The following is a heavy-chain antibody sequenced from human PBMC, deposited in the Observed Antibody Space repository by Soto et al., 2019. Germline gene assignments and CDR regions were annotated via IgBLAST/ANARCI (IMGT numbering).Heavy chain of an antibody. V-gene: IGHV3-23*01. D-gene: IGHD2-21*02. Sequence: EVQLLESGGGLAQPGGSLRLSCAASAFTFSSYAMSWVRQAPGKGLDWVSAVSGSGDSTYYADSVKGRFTISRDNSKHTLYLQMNSLRAEDTAEYYCAKGRSSDCPGCTQDYWGQGTLVTVSS. J-gene: IGHJ4*02. CDR3: AKGRSSDCPGCTQDY. CDR2: VSGSGDST. CDR1: AFTFSSYA.